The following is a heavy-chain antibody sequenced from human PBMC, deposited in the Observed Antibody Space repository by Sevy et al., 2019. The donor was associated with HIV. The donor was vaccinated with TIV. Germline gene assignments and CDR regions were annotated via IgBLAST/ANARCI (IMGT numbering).Heavy chain of an antibody. CDR2: IRYSGST. CDR1: GASISSSGYY. V-gene: IGHV4-39*01. D-gene: IGHD6-19*01. CDR3: AGPTLTYSSGWSYYDY. Sequence: LLQASETLSLTCSVSGASISSSGYYWGWIRQPPGKGLEWIASIRYSGSTFYNPSLRSRVTISADTSKNQFSLKLNSVTAADTARYYCAGPTLTYSSGWSYYDYWGQGTVVTVSS. J-gene: IGHJ4*02.